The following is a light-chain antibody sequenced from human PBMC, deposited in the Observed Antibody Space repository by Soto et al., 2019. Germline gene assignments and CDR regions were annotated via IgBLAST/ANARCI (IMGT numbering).Light chain of an antibody. V-gene: IGLV2-11*01. J-gene: IGLJ3*02. CDR3: CSYAGSYTWV. CDR2: DVS. Sequence: QSALTQPRSVSGSPGQSVTISCTGTSSDVGRYNYVSWYQQHPGKAPKLMIYDVSKRPSGVTDRFSGSKAGNTASLTISGLQAEDEADYYCCSYAGSYTWVFGGGTKLTVL. CDR1: SSDVGRYNY.